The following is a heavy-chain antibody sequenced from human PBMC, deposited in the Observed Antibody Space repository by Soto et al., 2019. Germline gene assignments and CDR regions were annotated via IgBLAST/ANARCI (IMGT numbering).Heavy chain of an antibody. D-gene: IGHD3-16*02. Sequence: EVQMLESGGGLVQPGGSLRLSCAASGFTFSSYAMSWVRQAPGKGLEWVSAISGSGGSTYYADSVKGRFTISRDNSKNTLYLQMNSLRTEDTAVYYCAKEHLVAMGYDYIWESYRSFYDYWGQGTLVTVSS. CDR1: GFTFSSYA. V-gene: IGHV3-23*01. J-gene: IGHJ4*02. CDR2: ISGSGGST. CDR3: AKEHLVAMGYDYIWESYRSFYDY.